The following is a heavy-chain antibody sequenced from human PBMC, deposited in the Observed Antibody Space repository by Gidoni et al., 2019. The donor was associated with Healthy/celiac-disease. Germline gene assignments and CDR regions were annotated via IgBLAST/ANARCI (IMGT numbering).Heavy chain of an antibody. V-gene: IGHV3-33*01. J-gene: IGHJ4*02. CDR3: ARECGGDCYFLDY. CDR2: IWYDGSNK. CDR1: GFPFSSYG. Sequence: QVQLVESGGGVVKPGRSLRLSCAASGFPFSSYGMHWVRQAPGKGLEWVAVIWYDGSNKYYADSVKGRFTISRDNYKNTLYLQMNSLRAEDTAVYYCARECGGDCYFLDYWGQGTLVTVSS. D-gene: IGHD2-21*02.